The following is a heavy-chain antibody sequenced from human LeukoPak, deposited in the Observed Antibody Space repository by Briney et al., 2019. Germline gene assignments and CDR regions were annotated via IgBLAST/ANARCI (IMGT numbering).Heavy chain of an antibody. CDR2: ISAYNGNT. Sequence: ASVKVSCKASGYTFTSYGISWVRQAPGQGLEWMGWISAYNGNTNYAQKFQGRVTMTTDTSTSTAYMELRSLRSDDTAVYFCAREVTHHVYYGMDVWGQGTTVTVSS. V-gene: IGHV1-18*01. CDR1: GYTFTSYG. J-gene: IGHJ6*02. D-gene: IGHD4-11*01. CDR3: AREVTHHVYYGMDV.